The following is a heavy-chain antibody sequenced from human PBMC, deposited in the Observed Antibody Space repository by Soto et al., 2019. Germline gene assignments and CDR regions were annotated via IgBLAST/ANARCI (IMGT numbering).Heavy chain of an antibody. CDR3: ARWGYYYDSSGYYPPSYYFDY. CDR2: IIPILGIA. V-gene: IGHV1-69*02. Sequence: SVKVSCKASGGTFSSYTISWVRQAPGQGLEWMGRIIPILGIANYAQKFQGRVTITADKSTSTAYMELSSLRSEDTAVYYCARWGYYYDSSGYYPPSYYFDYWGQGTLVTVSS. J-gene: IGHJ4*02. CDR1: GGTFSSYT. D-gene: IGHD3-22*01.